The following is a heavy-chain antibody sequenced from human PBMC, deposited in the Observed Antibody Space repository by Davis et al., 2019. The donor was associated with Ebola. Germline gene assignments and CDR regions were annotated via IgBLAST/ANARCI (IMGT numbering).Heavy chain of an antibody. D-gene: IGHD6-13*01. J-gene: IGHJ4*02. Sequence: PSETLSLTCTVSGGSISSGDYYWSWIRQPPGKGLEWIGYIYYSGSTYYNPSLKSRVTISVDTSKNQFSLKLSSVTAADTAVYYCARSLIGGGQQLPRAYWGQGTLVTVSS. CDR2: IYYSGST. V-gene: IGHV4-30-4*01. CDR1: GGSISSGDYY. CDR3: ARSLIGGGQQLPRAY.